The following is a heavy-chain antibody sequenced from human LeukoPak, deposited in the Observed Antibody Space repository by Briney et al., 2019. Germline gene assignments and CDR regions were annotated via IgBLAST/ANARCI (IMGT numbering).Heavy chain of an antibody. CDR3: ARESYCGGDCYTTAFDY. J-gene: IGHJ4*02. V-gene: IGHV3-33*01. CDR2: ICYDGSNK. D-gene: IGHD2-21*02. Sequence: GGSLRLSCAASGFTFSSYGMHWVRQAPGKGVEGVAVICYDGSNKYYADSVKGRFTISRDNSKTTLYLQMNSLRAEDTAVYYCARESYCGGDCYTTAFDYWGQGTLVTVSS. CDR1: GFTFSSYG.